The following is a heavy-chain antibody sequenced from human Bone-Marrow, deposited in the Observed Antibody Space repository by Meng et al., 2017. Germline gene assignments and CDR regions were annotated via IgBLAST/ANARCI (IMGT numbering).Heavy chain of an antibody. CDR1: GFTVSSNY. V-gene: IGHV3-53*02. J-gene: IGHJ4*02. CDR2: IYSGGST. D-gene: IGHD6-13*01. CDR3: ARVIAAAGTRFIDY. Sequence: GHLVETGGGLFQPGGSLGLSCAASGFTVSSNYMSWVRQASGKGLEWVSVIYSGGSTYYADSVKGRFTISRDNSKNTLYLQMNSLRAEDTAVYYCARVIAAAGTRFIDYWGQGTLVTVSS.